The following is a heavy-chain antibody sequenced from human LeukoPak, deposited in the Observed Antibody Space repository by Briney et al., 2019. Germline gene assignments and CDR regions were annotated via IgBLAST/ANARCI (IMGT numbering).Heavy chain of an antibody. D-gene: IGHD1-26*01. CDR2: IYYSGST. J-gene: IGHJ4*02. V-gene: IGHV4-59*08. Sequence: PSETLSLTCTVSGGFISSYYWSWIRQPPGKGLEWIGYIYYSGSTNYNPSLKSRVTISVDTSKNQFSLKLSSVTAADTAVYYCARKSIVGATTHFDYWGQGTLGTVSS. CDR3: ARKSIVGATTHFDY. CDR1: GGFISSYY.